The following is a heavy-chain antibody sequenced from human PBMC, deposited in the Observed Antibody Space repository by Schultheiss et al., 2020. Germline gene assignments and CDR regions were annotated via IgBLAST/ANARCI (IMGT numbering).Heavy chain of an antibody. CDR3: AKTSGSYSTFGWYFDL. Sequence: GSLRLSCAVYGGSFSGYYWTWIRQPPGKGLEWIGEINHSGSTNYNPSLKNRVTISVDTSKNQFSLKLSSVTAADTAFYYCAKTSGSYSTFGWYFDLWGRGTLVTVSS. D-gene: IGHD1-26*01. CDR1: GGSFSGYY. J-gene: IGHJ2*01. V-gene: IGHV4-34*01. CDR2: INHSGST.